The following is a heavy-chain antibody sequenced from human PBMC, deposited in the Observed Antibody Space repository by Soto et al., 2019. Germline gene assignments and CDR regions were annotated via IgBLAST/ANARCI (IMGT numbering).Heavy chain of an antibody. CDR3: ARSQEEQYVWGSNNFDY. J-gene: IGHJ4*02. CDR1: GGSISSGGYY. V-gene: IGHV4-31*03. Sequence: SETLSLTCTVSGGSISSGGYYWSWIRQHPGKGLEWIGYIYYSGSTYYNPSLKSRVTISVDTPKNQFSLKLSSVTAADTAVYYCARSQEEQYVWGSNNFDYWGQGTLVTVSS. D-gene: IGHD3-16*01. CDR2: IYYSGST.